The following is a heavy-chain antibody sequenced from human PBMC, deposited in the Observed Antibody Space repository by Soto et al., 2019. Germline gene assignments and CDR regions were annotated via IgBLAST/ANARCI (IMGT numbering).Heavy chain of an antibody. CDR1: GFTFSSYW. J-gene: IGHJ4*02. V-gene: IGHV3-7*01. Sequence: EVQLVESGGGLVQPGGSLRLSCAASGFTFSSYWMSWVHQAPGKGLEWVANIKQDGSEKYYVDSVKGRFTISRDNAKNSLYLQMNSLRAEDTAVYYCARRPLYGDYYFDYWGQGTLVTVSS. D-gene: IGHD4-17*01. CDR3: ARRPLYGDYYFDY. CDR2: IKQDGSEK.